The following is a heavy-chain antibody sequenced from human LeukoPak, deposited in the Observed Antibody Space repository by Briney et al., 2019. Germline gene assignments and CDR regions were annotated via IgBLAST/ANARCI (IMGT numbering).Heavy chain of an antibody. V-gene: IGHV5-51*07. D-gene: IGHD3-10*01. CDR3: ASSTYYYGSLRLPYYYYMDV. CDR2: IYPGDSDT. J-gene: IGHJ6*03. CDR1: GYSFTSYW. Sequence: GEALKISCKGSGYSFTSYWIGWVHQMPGKGLEWMGIIYPGDSDTRYSPSFQGQVTISADKSISTAYLQWSSLKASDTAMYYCASSTYYYGSLRLPYYYYMDVWGKGTTVTVSS.